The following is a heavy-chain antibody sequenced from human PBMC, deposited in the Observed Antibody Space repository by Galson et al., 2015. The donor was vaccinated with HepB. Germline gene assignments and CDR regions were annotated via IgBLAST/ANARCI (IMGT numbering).Heavy chain of an antibody. V-gene: IGHV3-23*01. D-gene: IGHD1-26*01. CDR1: GFTFSSYA. Sequence: SLRLSCAASGFTFSSYAMSWVRQAPGKGLEWVSAISGSGGSTYYADSVKGRFTISRDNSKNTLYLQMNSLRAEDTAVYYCAKAYTYSGSYLPLDYWGQGTLVTVSS. CDR2: ISGSGGST. CDR3: AKAYTYSGSYLPLDY. J-gene: IGHJ4*02.